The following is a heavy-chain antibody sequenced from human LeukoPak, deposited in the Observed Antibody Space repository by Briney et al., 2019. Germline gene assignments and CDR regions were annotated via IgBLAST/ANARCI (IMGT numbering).Heavy chain of an antibody. CDR3: ARDRYYYGSGRPPYYYGMDV. V-gene: IGHV4-59*01. CDR1: GGSISSYY. Sequence: PSETLSLTCTVSGGSISSYYWSWIRQPPGKGLEWIGYIYYSGSTNYNPSLKSRVTISVDTSKNQFSLKLCSVTAADTAVYYCARDRYYYGSGRPPYYYGMDVRGQGTTVTVSS. D-gene: IGHD3-10*01. J-gene: IGHJ6*02. CDR2: IYYSGST.